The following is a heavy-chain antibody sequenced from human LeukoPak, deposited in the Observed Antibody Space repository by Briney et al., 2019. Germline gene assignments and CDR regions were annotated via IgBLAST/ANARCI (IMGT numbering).Heavy chain of an antibody. J-gene: IGHJ3*02. Sequence: SETLSLTCTVSGGSISSYYWSWIRQPPGKGLEWIGYIYYSGSTNYNPSLKSRVTISVDTSKNQFSLKLSSVTAADTAVYYCARVTTRFHAFDIWGQGTMVTVSS. CDR3: ARVTTRFHAFDI. V-gene: IGHV4-59*01. CDR2: IYYSGST. D-gene: IGHD1-1*01. CDR1: GGSISSYY.